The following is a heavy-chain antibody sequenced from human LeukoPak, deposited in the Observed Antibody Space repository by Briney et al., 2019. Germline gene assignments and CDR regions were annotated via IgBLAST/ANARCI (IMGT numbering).Heavy chain of an antibody. CDR1: GFTFSSYS. V-gene: IGHV3-48*04. J-gene: IGHJ6*03. D-gene: IGHD3-3*01. CDR3: AREPQSQTIFGVVIMIGYMDV. Sequence: GRSLRLSCAASGFTFSSYSMNWVRQAPGKGLEWVSYISSSSSTIYYADSVKGRFTISRDNAKNSLYLQMNSLRAEDTAVYYCAREPQSQTIFGVVIMIGYMDVWGKGTTVTVSS. CDR2: ISSSSSTI.